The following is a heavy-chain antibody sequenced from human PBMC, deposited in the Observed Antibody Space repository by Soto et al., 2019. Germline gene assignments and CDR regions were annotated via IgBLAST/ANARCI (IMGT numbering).Heavy chain of an antibody. CDR2: ISSSSSYI. J-gene: IGHJ6*02. D-gene: IGHD3-3*01. Sequence: GGSLRLSCAASGFTLSSYNMNWVRQAPGKGLEWVSSISSSSSYIYYADSVKGRFTISRDNAKNSLYLQMNSLRAEDTAVYYCARDPSEITIFGVVGMDVWGQGTTVTVSS. CDR1: GFTLSSYN. CDR3: ARDPSEITIFGVVGMDV. V-gene: IGHV3-21*01.